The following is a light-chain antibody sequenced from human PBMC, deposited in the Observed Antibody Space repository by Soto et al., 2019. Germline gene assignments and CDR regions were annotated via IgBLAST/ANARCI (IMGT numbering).Light chain of an antibody. CDR1: QSVLYSSNNKNY. CDR3: QQYYSTLRT. CDR2: WAS. J-gene: IGKJ1*01. Sequence: IVMTQSPDSLAVSLGERATINFKSSQSVLYSSNNKNYLAWYQQKPGQPPKLLIYWASTRESGVPDRFSGSGSGTDFTLTISSLQAEDVAVYYCQQYYSTLRTFGQGTKVDIK. V-gene: IGKV4-1*01.